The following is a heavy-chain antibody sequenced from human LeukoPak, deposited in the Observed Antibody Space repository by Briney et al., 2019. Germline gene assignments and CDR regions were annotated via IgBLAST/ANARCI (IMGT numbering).Heavy chain of an antibody. Sequence: SETLSLTCTVSGVSISSGSYCWSWIRQPAGTGLERVGRIYKSGNTNYNPSLKSRVTISEDTSKNQFSLKLTSVTAADTAVYFCASSLYRGAADAFDIWGQGTMVTVSS. D-gene: IGHD3-10*01. CDR1: GVSISSGSYC. V-gene: IGHV4-61*02. CDR3: ASSLYRGAADAFDI. J-gene: IGHJ3*02. CDR2: IYKSGNT.